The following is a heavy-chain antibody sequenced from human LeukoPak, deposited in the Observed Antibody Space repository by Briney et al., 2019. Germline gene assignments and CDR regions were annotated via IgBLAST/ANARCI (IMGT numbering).Heavy chain of an antibody. Sequence: GGSLRLSCAASGFTFSSYAMSWVRQAPGKGLEWVSAISGSGGSTYYADSVKGRFTISRDNSKNTLYLQMNSLRAEDTAVYYCARDQRGYSYGLFDYWGQGTLVTVSS. CDR1: GFTFSSYA. J-gene: IGHJ4*02. V-gene: IGHV3-23*01. CDR3: ARDQRGYSYGLFDY. CDR2: ISGSGGST. D-gene: IGHD5-18*01.